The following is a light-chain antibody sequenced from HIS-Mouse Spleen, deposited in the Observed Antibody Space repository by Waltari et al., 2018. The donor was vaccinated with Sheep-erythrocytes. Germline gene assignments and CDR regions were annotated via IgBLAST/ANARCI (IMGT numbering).Light chain of an antibody. CDR1: SSDLGSYTL. J-gene: IGLJ3*02. V-gene: IGLV2-23*01. Sequence: QSALTQPASVSGSPGQSITLSCTGTSSDLGSYTLLSWYQQHPGKAPKLMIYEGSKRPSGVSNRFSGSKSGNTASLTISGLQAEDEADYYCCSYAGSSTPWVFGGGTKLTVL. CDR3: CSYAGSSTPWV. CDR2: EGS.